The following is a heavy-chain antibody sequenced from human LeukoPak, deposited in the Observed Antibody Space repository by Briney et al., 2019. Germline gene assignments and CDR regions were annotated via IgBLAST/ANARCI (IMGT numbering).Heavy chain of an antibody. V-gene: IGHV3-13*01. Sequence: RPGGSLRLSCAASGFTFSGYDMHWVRQATGKGLEWVSAIGTAGDTYYPGSVKGRFTISRENAKNPLYLQMNSLRAGDTAVYYCARGDVWFGALFTGYYYGMDVWGQGTTVTVSS. D-gene: IGHD3-10*01. CDR1: GFTFSGYD. J-gene: IGHJ6*02. CDR2: IGTAGDT. CDR3: ARGDVWFGALFTGYYYGMDV.